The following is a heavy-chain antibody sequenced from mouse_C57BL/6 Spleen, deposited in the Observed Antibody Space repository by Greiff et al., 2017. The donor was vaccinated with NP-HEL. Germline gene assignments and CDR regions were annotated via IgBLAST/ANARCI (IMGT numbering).Heavy chain of an antibody. V-gene: IGHV1-59*01. CDR2: IDPSDSYT. CDR1: GYTFTSYW. D-gene: IGHD1-1*01. Sequence: VKLVESGAELVRPGTSVKLSCKASGYTFTSYWMHWVKQRPGQGLEWIGVIDPSDSYTNYNQKFKGKATLTVDTSSSTAYMQLSSLTSEDSAVYYCARSVITTVVAFDYWGQGTTLTVSS. CDR3: ARSVITTVVAFDY. J-gene: IGHJ2*01.